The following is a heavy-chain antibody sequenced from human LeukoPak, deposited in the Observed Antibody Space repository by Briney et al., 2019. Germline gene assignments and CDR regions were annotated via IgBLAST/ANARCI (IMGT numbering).Heavy chain of an antibody. CDR2: VYYSGST. V-gene: IGHV4-30-4*01. CDR1: GGSISSGDYY. Sequence: QTQSLTCTVSGGSISSGDYYWSWIRQPPGKGLEWIGYVYYSGSTYYNPSLKSRVTISIDTSKNQFSLKVSSVTATDTAVYYCASRAAARFDPWGQGTLVTVSS. J-gene: IGHJ5*02. CDR3: ASRAAARFDP. D-gene: IGHD6-13*01.